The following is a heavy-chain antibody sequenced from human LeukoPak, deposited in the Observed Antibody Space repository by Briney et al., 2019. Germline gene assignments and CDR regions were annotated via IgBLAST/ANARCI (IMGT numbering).Heavy chain of an antibody. CDR1: GYTLTSYY. D-gene: IGHD3-10*01. CDR2: INPSGGST. J-gene: IGHJ6*04. V-gene: IGHV1-46*01. CDR3: ARVRAYYYGSGRYGMDV. Sequence: ASVNVSCTASGYTLTSYYMHWVRQAPGPGLEGMGIINPSGGSTSHAQKFQCRVTMTRDTSTSTVYMEQSSLRSEDTAVYYCARVRAYYYGSGRYGMDVWGEGNTVTVSS.